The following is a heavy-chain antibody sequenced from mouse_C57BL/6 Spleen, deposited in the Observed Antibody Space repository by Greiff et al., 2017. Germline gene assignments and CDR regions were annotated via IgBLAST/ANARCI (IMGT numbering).Heavy chain of an antibody. Sequence: EVKLMESGAELVRPGASVKLSCTASGFNIKDYYMHWVKQRPEQGLEWIGRIDPEDGDTEYAPKFQGKATMTADTSSNTAYLQLLSLTSEDTAVYYCTTLITTVVATDYAMDYWGKGTSVTVSS. CDR3: TTLITTVVATDYAMDY. D-gene: IGHD1-1*01. CDR2: IDPEDGDT. J-gene: IGHJ4*01. CDR1: GFNIKDYY. V-gene: IGHV14-1*01.